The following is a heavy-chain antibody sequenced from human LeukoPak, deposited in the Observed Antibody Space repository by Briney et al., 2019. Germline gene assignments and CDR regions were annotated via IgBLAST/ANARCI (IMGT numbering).Heavy chain of an antibody. CDR1: GGSISSSNYY. V-gene: IGHV4-39*01. D-gene: IGHD2-2*01. CDR3: ARHVPLPATFDY. Sequence: SETLSLTCTVSGGSISSSNYYWGWIRQPPGKGLEWIESIYYSGSPYYNPSLKSRVTISVDTSKNQCSLKLSSVTAADTAVYYCARHVPLPATFDYWGQGTLVTVAS. CDR2: IYYSGSP. J-gene: IGHJ4*02.